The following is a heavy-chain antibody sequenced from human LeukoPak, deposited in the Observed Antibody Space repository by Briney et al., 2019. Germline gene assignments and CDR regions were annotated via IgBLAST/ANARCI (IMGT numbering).Heavy chain of an antibody. J-gene: IGHJ3*02. Sequence: SETLSLTCTVSGGSISSSSYYWGWIRQPPGKGLEWIGTFNPSGNTYYNPSLKSRVTIAVETSKNQFSLKLSSVTAADKAVYYCARSCRILDIVATIRARLGGNGFDIWGQGTMVTVSS. V-gene: IGHV4-39*07. CDR1: GGSISSSSYY. CDR3: ARSCRILDIVATIRARLGGNGFDI. D-gene: IGHD5-12*01. CDR2: FNPSGNT.